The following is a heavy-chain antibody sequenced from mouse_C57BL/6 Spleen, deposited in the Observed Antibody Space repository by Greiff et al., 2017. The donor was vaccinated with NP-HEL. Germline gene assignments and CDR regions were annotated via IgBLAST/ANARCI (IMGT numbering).Heavy chain of an antibody. J-gene: IGHJ4*01. Sequence: ESGPGLVKPSQSLSLTCSVTGYSITSGYYWNWIRQFPGNKLEWMGYISYDGSNNYNPSLKNRISITRDTSKNQFFLKLNSVTTEDTATYYCARGGSSWAMDYWGQGTSVTVSS. V-gene: IGHV3-6*01. D-gene: IGHD1-1*01. CDR2: ISYDGSN. CDR1: GYSITSGYY. CDR3: ARGGSSWAMDY.